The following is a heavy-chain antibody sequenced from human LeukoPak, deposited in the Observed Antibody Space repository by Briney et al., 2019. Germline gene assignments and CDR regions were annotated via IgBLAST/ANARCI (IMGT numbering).Heavy chain of an antibody. CDR2: INAINGVT. CDR3: AGDEGNELLLN. Sequence: ASVKDSSKARVYTSTDYYIHSVRQAPGQGLEWMGWINAINGVTNSVQTFRGWVTATTETSINTAYTELRRLRPDDTAVYYCAGDEGNELLLNLGEGALVTVS. D-gene: IGHD1-1*01. V-gene: IGHV1-2*04. CDR1: VYTSTDYY. J-gene: IGHJ4*02.